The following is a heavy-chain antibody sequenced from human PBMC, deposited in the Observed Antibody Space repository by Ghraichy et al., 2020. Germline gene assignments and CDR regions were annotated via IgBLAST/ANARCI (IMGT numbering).Heavy chain of an antibody. CDR3: AKDLGDSNSWSGDAFDF. D-gene: IGHD6-13*01. V-gene: IGHV3-30*02. CDR1: GFTFSAYG. CDR2: IRFDGSHQ. J-gene: IGHJ3*01. Sequence: GGSLRLSCAASGFTFSAYGMHWVRHAPGKGLEWVTFIRFDGSHQNYSDSVKGRFTLSRDNSKNMLYLQMNSLRPEDSAVYYCAKDLGDSNSWSGDAFDFWGQGTMVSVSS.